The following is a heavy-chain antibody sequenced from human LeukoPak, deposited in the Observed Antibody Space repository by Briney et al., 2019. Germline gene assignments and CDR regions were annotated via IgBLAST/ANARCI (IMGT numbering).Heavy chain of an antibody. V-gene: IGHV1-2*02. D-gene: IGHD2-2*01. CDR3: ASGGGYCSSTSCHSFDY. CDR1: GYTFTGYY. Sequence: ASVKVSCKASGYTFTGYYMHWVRQAPGQGLEWMGWINPNSGGTNYAQRFQGRVTMTRDTSISTAYMELSSLRSEDTAVYYCASGGGYCSSTSCHSFDYWGQGTLVTVSS. CDR2: INPNSGGT. J-gene: IGHJ4*02.